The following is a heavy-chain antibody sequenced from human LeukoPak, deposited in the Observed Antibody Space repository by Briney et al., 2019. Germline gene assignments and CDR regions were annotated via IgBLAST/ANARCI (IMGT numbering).Heavy chain of an antibody. Sequence: PGGSLRLSCAASGFTFDDYAMHWVRQDPGKSLEWVSLIRGDGGSTYYADSVKGRFTISRDNSKNSLYLQMNSLTTEDTAFYYCAKAGGSYPTSAWFDPWGQGTLVTVSS. CDR3: AKAGGSYPTSAWFDP. D-gene: IGHD1-26*01. CDR1: GFTFDDYA. CDR2: IRGDGGST. V-gene: IGHV3-43*02. J-gene: IGHJ5*02.